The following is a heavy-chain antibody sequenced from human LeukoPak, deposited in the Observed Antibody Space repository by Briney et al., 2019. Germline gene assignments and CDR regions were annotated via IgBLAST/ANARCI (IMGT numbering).Heavy chain of an antibody. CDR1: GFTFSSYG. D-gene: IGHD3-3*01. V-gene: IGHV3-30*02. CDR2: IRYDGSNK. Sequence: PGGSLRLSCAASGFTFSSYGMHWVRQAPGKGLEWVAFIRYDGSNKYYADSVKGRFTISRDNSKNTLYLQMNSLRVEDTAVYYCAKDVRFLEWNWFDPWGQGTLVTVSS. CDR3: AKDVRFLEWNWFDP. J-gene: IGHJ5*02.